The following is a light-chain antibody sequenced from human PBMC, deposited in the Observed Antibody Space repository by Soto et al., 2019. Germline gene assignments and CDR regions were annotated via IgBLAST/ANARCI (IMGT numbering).Light chain of an antibody. CDR2: EVS. V-gene: IGLV2-23*02. CDR1: SSDVGRYNL. J-gene: IGLJ3*02. CDR3: CSYAGSSWV. Sequence: QSALTQPASVSGSPGQSITISCTGTSSDVGRYNLVSWYQQHPGKAPKVMIYEVSKWPSGVSNRFSGSKSVNTASLTISGLQAEDEADYYCCSYAGSSWVFGGGTKVTVL.